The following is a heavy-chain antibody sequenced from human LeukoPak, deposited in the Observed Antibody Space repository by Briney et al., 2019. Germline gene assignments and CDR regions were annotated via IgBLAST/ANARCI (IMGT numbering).Heavy chain of an antibody. CDR1: GGSISSSSYY. CDR3: ARHSRVTIFGVDHFDY. CDR2: IYYSGST. D-gene: IGHD3-3*01. Sequence: SETLSLTCTVSGGSISSSSYYWGWIRQPPGKGLEWIGSIYYSGSTYYNPSLKSRVTISVDTSKNQSSLKLSSVTAADTAVYYCARHSRVTIFGVDHFDYWGQGTLVTVSS. J-gene: IGHJ4*02. V-gene: IGHV4-39*01.